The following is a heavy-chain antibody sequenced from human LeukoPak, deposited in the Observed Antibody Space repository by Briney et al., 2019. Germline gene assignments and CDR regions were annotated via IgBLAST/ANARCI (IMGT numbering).Heavy chain of an antibody. D-gene: IGHD6-6*01. CDR1: GGSISNSIYY. J-gene: IGHJ4*02. Sequence: PSETLSLTCTVSGGSISNSIYYWGWIRQPPGKGLEWIGNIYYSGSTYYNPSLKSRVTISGDTSQNQFSLKLSSVTAADTAVYYCARRISSSDSFDYWGQGTLVTVSS. CDR2: IYYSGST. CDR3: ARRISSSDSFDY. V-gene: IGHV4-39*01.